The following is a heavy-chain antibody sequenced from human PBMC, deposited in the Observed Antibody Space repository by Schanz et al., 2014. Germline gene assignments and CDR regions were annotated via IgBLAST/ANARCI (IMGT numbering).Heavy chain of an antibody. CDR3: ARDRRLFDRDDLYYFDS. Sequence: QIQLVQSGPEVKKPGATVKVSCKASGYIFINSGISWVRLAPGQGLEWMGWISVYNHNKEYDQKFQGRVTMTTDPSTSTAYMALTDLRSDDTAVYYCARDRRLFDRDDLYYFDSWGQGTLVTVSS. CDR2: ISVYNHNK. D-gene: IGHD3-10*02. CDR1: GYIFINSG. V-gene: IGHV1-18*01. J-gene: IGHJ4*02.